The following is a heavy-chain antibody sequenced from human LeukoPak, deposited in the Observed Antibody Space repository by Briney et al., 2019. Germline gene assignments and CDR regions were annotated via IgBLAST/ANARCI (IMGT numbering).Heavy chain of an antibody. Sequence: GSSVKVSCKASGGTFSSYAISWVRQAPGQGLEWMGRIVPILGIANYAQKFQGRVTITADKSTSTAYMELSSLRSEDTVVYYCAREVGRLGELSLGGDYWGQGTLVTVSS. CDR2: IVPILGIA. V-gene: IGHV1-69*04. CDR1: GGTFSSYA. J-gene: IGHJ4*02. CDR3: AREVGRLGELSLGGDY. D-gene: IGHD3-16*02.